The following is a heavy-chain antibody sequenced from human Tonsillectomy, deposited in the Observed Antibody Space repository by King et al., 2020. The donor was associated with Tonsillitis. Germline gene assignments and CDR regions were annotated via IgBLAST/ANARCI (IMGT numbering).Heavy chain of an antibody. Sequence: QMQLQESGPGLVKPSETLSLTCTVSGGSISSYYWSWIRQPPGKGLEWIGYIYYSGSTNYNPSLKSRVTISVDTSKNPFSLKLSSVTAADTAVYYCARDLLIGGASWFDPWGQGTLVTVSS. V-gene: IGHV4-59*01. CDR2: IYYSGST. CDR3: ARDLLIGGASWFDP. D-gene: IGHD3-10*01. J-gene: IGHJ5*02. CDR1: GGSISSYY.